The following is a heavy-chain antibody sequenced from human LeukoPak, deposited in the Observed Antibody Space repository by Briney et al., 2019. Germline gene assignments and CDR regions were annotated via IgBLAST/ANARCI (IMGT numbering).Heavy chain of an antibody. V-gene: IGHV3-23*01. D-gene: IGHD3-10*01. CDR2: ISGSGGST. CDR3: AKDGIQDYYGSGSYTYFDC. CDR1: GFTFSSYA. Sequence: TGGSLRLSCAASGFTFSSYAMSWVRQAPGKGLEWVSAISGSGGSTYYADSVKGRFTISRDNSKNTLYLQMNSLRAEDTAVYYCAKDGIQDYYGSGSYTYFDCWGQGTLVTVSS. J-gene: IGHJ4*02.